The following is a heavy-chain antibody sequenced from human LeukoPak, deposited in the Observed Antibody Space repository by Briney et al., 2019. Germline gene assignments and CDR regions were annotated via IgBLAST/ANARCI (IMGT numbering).Heavy chain of an antibody. CDR3: ARDNFWSGRKVIDY. V-gene: IGHV1-18*01. J-gene: IGHJ4*02. D-gene: IGHD3-3*01. CDR2: ISAYNGNT. CDR1: GFTFSSFG. Sequence: GGPGKGSCKASGFTFSSFGITWGRKAPGQGLEWMGWISAYNGNTNYAQKLQGRVTMTTDTSTSTAYMELRSLRSDDTAVYYCARDNFWSGRKVIDYWGQGTLVTVSS.